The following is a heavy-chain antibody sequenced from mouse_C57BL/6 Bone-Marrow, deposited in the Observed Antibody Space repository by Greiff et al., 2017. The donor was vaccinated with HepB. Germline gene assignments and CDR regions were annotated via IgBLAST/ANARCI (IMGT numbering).Heavy chain of an antibody. D-gene: IGHD1-1*01. J-gene: IGHJ1*03. Sequence: EVHLVESGGGLVKPGGSLKLSCAASGFTFSSYAMSWVRQTPEKRLEWVATISDGGSYTYYPDNVKGRFTISRDNAKNNLYLQISQLKSEDTAMYYCARGGNYYGSSYDWYFDVWGTGTTVTVSS. V-gene: IGHV5-4*01. CDR3: ARGGNYYGSSYDWYFDV. CDR1: GFTFSSYA. CDR2: ISDGGSYT.